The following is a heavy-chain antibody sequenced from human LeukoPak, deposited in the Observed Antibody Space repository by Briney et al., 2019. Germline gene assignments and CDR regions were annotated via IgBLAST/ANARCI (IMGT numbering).Heavy chain of an antibody. J-gene: IGHJ4*02. D-gene: IGHD6-13*01. CDR1: GGSISSYY. V-gene: IGHV4-59*01. Sequence: SETLSLTCTVSGGSISSYYWSWIRQPPGKGLEWIGYIYYSGSANSNPSPKSRVTISVDTSKNQFSLKLSSVTAADTAVYYCARVPPMFISRPHFDSWGQGTLVTVSS. CDR3: ARVPPMFISRPHFDS. CDR2: IYYSGSA.